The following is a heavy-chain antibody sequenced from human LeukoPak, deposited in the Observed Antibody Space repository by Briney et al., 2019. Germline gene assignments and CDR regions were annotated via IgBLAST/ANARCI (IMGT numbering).Heavy chain of an antibody. V-gene: IGHV4-30-4*01. D-gene: IGHD3-22*01. J-gene: IGHJ3*02. CDR1: GGSISSGDYY. CDR3: ARTRITMIVVVIPGAFDI. Sequence: SETLSLTCTVSGGSISSGDYYWSWIRQPPGTGLEWIGYIYYSGSTYYNPSLKSRVTISVDTSKNQFSLKLSSVTAADTAVYYCARTRITMIVVVIPGAFDIWGQGTMVTVSS. CDR2: IYYSGST.